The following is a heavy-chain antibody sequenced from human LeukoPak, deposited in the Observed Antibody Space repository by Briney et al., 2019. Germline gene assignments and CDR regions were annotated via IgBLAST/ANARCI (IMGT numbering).Heavy chain of an antibody. CDR3: ARGGRWESYYMDV. CDR1: GYIFTGYY. V-gene: IGHV1-2*02. CDR2: INPNSGDT. D-gene: IGHD1-26*01. Sequence: ASVKVSCKASGYIFTGYYMHWVRQAPGQGLEWMGWINPNSGDTNYAQKFQGRVTMTRDTSISTAYMELSSLRSEDTAVYYCARGGRWESYYMDVWGKGTTVTISS. J-gene: IGHJ6*03.